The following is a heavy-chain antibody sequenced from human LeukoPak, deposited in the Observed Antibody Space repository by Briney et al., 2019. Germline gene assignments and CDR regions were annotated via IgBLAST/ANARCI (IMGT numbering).Heavy chain of an antibody. CDR3: ARASQWELPRYYFDY. Sequence: ASVKVSCKASGYTFTGYYMHWVRQAPGQGLEWMGWINPISGGTNYAQKFQGRVTMTRDTSISTAYMELSRLRSDDTAVYYCARASQWELPRYYFDYSGQGTLVTVST. J-gene: IGHJ4*02. V-gene: IGHV1-2*02. CDR2: INPISGGT. D-gene: IGHD1-26*01. CDR1: GYTFTGYY.